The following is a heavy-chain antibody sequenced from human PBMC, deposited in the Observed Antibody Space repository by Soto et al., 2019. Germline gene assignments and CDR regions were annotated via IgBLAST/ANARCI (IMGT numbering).Heavy chain of an antibody. Sequence: QVQLVESGGGVVQPGRSLRLSCTASGYSFSTYGMHWVRQAPGKGLEWVIFISYDGSNKFYLDSVKGRFSISRDNYRNTLYLQMNSLRPEDTATYYCAKVGRNWNPDYWGQGTLVTVSS. CDR3: AKVGRNWNPDY. V-gene: IGHV3-30*18. D-gene: IGHD1-20*01. J-gene: IGHJ4*02. CDR1: GYSFSTYG. CDR2: ISYDGSNK.